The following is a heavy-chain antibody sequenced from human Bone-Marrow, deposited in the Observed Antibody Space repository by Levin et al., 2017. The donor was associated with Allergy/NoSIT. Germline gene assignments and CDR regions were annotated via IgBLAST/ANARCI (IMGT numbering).Heavy chain of an antibody. CDR1: GFTFKTYA. V-gene: IGHV3-23*01. Sequence: GGSLRLSCAASGFTFKTYAMSWVRQAPGKGLEWVSGIGATGGGSTYYADSVKGRFTVSRDNSKNTLYLKINTLRPEDTAIYYCAKGHGTGAAPEYWGQGGLVTVSS. J-gene: IGHJ4*02. CDR3: AKGHGTGAAPEY. CDR2: IGATGGGST. D-gene: IGHD2-8*02.